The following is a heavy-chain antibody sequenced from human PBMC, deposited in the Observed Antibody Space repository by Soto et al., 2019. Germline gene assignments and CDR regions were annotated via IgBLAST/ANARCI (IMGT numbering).Heavy chain of an antibody. D-gene: IGHD6-19*01. V-gene: IGHV3-7*01. J-gene: IGHJ6*02. CDR3: ARDQPIAVGLVHVYSYYYYGMDV. CDR2: IKQDGSEK. CDR1: GFTFSSYW. Sequence: EVQLVESGGGLVQPGGSLRLSCAASGFTFSSYWMSWVRQAPGKGLEWVANIKQDGSEKYYVDSVKGRFTISRDNAKNSLYLQMNSLRAEDTAVYYCARDQPIAVGLVHVYSYYYYGMDVWGQGTTVTVSS.